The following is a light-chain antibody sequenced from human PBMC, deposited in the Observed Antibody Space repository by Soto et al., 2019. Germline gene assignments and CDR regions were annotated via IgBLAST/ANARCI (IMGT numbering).Light chain of an antibody. CDR3: AAWDDSLSGHYV. Sequence: QSVLTQPPSASRTPGQRFTISFSGSISNIGSNYVYWYQQLPGAAPKLLIYRNNHRPSGVPDRLYGSKSGTSASLAISGLRSEDEADYYCAAWDDSLSGHYVFGTGTKVTVL. CDR1: ISNIGSNY. CDR2: RNN. J-gene: IGLJ1*01. V-gene: IGLV1-47*01.